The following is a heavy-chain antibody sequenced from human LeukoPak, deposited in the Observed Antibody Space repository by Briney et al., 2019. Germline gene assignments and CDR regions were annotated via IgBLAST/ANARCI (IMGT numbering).Heavy chain of an antibody. Sequence: RGSLRLSCAASGFTFSSYSMNWVRQAPGKGLEWVSSISSSSSYIYYADSVKGRFTISRDNAENSLYLKMNSLRAEDTAVYYCARDLGGSFDYWGQGTLVTVSS. CDR1: GFTFSSYS. J-gene: IGHJ4*02. CDR2: ISSSSSYI. D-gene: IGHD2-15*01. V-gene: IGHV3-21*01. CDR3: ARDLGGSFDY.